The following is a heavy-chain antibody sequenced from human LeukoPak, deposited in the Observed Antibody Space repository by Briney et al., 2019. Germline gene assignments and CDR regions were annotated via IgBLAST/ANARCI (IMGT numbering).Heavy chain of an antibody. CDR3: ARHEYSGSYYGLSWFDP. J-gene: IGHJ5*02. CDR2: IYYSGST. V-gene: IGHV4-39*01. D-gene: IGHD1-26*01. Sequence: SETLSLTCTVSGGSISSSGYYWGWIGQPPGKGLEWIASIYYSGSTYYNPSLKSRVTISVDTSKNQLSLKLSSLTAADTAVYYCARHEYSGSYYGLSWFDPWGQGTPVTVSS. CDR1: GGSISSSGYY.